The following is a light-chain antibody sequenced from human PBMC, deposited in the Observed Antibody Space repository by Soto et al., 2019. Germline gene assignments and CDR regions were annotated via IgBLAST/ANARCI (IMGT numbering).Light chain of an antibody. J-gene: IGKJ1*01. CDR3: QQYNNWPRT. V-gene: IGKV3-15*01. Sequence: EIGMTQSPATLSVSPGERATLSCRASQSGSSNLAWYQQKPGQAPRLLIYGASTRATGIPARFSGSGSGTEFTLTISSLRSEDFAVYYCQQYNNWPRTFGQGTKADIK. CDR1: QSGSSN. CDR2: GAS.